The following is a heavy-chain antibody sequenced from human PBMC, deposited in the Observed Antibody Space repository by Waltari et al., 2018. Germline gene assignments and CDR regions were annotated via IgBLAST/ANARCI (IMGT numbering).Heavy chain of an antibody. CDR3: ARISDYADVFDI. V-gene: IGHV4-59*01. J-gene: IGHJ3*02. D-gene: IGHD3-16*01. Sequence: VQLQESGPGLVKSSETLSLTCTVSGGSFYGSYYRWIRQPPGKGLEWLGYFYCTGTAKYNPSLTRPVTMSVDTSKNQFFLKMSSVTAADTAVYYCARISDYADVFDIWGQGTMVTVSS. CDR1: GGSFYGSY. CDR2: FYCTGTA.